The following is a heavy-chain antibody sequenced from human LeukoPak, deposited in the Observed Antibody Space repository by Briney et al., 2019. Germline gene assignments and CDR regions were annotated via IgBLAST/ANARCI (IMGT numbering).Heavy chain of an antibody. D-gene: IGHD6-13*01. Sequence: GGSLRLSCAASGFTFSSYWMSWVRQAPGKGLEWVSNINQDGSEKYYVDSVKGRFTISRDNAKNSLYLQMNSLRAEDTAVYYCARVVAAAYFDYWGQGTLVTVSS. J-gene: IGHJ4*02. V-gene: IGHV3-7*01. CDR2: INQDGSEK. CDR3: ARVVAAAYFDY. CDR1: GFTFSSYW.